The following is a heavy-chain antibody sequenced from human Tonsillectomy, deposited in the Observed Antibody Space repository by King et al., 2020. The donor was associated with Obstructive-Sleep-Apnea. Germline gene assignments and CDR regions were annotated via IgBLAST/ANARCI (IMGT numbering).Heavy chain of an antibody. CDR1: GFTFSNYA. V-gene: IGHV3-23*04. Sequence: VQLVESGGGLVQPGGSLRLSCAASGFTFSNYAMSWVRQAPGKGLEWVSAINTGGGTTYYADSVKGRLTISRDNSKNPLYLQMNSLRAEDTAVYYCAKRVDTAMVFDYWGQGTLVTVSS. CDR2: INTGGGTT. D-gene: IGHD5-18*01. J-gene: IGHJ4*02. CDR3: AKRVDTAMVFDY.